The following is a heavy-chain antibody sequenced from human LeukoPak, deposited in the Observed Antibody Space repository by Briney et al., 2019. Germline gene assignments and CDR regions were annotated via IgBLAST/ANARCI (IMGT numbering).Heavy chain of an antibody. CDR2: ISAYNGNT. V-gene: IGHV1-18*01. J-gene: IGHJ4*02. CDR3: ARDTYYDILTGFDY. Sequence: ASVQVSCKASGYTFTSYGISWVRQAPGQGLEWMGWISAYNGNTNYAQKLQGRVTMTTDTSTSTAYMELRSLRSDDTAVYYCARDTYYDILTGFDYWGQGTLVTVSS. CDR1: GYTFTSYG. D-gene: IGHD3-9*01.